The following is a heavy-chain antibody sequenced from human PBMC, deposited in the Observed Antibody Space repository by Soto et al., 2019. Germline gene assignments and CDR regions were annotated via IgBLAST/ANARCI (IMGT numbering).Heavy chain of an antibody. Sequence: DVQLVESGGGLVQPGRSLRLSCAASGFTFADYAMHWVRQAPGKGLEWVSGISWNSGSIGYADSVKGRFTISRDNAKNSLYLQMNSLRAEDTALYYCAKDIATVVTPGYFQHWGQGTLVTVSS. D-gene: IGHD4-17*01. CDR3: AKDIATVVTPGYFQH. J-gene: IGHJ1*01. CDR2: ISWNSGSI. V-gene: IGHV3-9*01. CDR1: GFTFADYA.